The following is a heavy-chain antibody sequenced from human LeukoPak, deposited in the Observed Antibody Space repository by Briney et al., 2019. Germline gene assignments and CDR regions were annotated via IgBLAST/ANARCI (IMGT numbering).Heavy chain of an antibody. J-gene: IGHJ5*02. CDR1: GGSISSYY. Sequence: SGTLSLTCTVSGGSISSYYWSWIRQPPGKGLGWIGYIYYSGSTNYNPSLKSRVTISVDTSKNLFSLKLSSVTAADTAVYYCARDGVYYGSGANWFDPWGQGTLATVSS. D-gene: IGHD3-10*01. CDR3: ARDGVYYGSGANWFDP. CDR2: IYYSGST. V-gene: IGHV4-59*01.